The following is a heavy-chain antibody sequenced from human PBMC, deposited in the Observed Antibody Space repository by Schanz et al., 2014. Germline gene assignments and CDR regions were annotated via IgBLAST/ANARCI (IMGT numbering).Heavy chain of an antibody. CDR3: ARPAFTGSVYGMDV. J-gene: IGHJ6*02. V-gene: IGHV7-4-1*01. D-gene: IGHD3-10*01. Sequence: QVQLVQSGSELKKPGASVKVSCKTSGYTFNSYALHWVRQAPGQGLEWMGWLNTYLGKPTYAQGFTGRFVFSLDTSVSTVYLKTRSLKAAAAAVYFCARPAFTGSVYGMDVWGRGTTVTVSS. CDR2: LNTYLGKP. CDR1: GYTFNSYA.